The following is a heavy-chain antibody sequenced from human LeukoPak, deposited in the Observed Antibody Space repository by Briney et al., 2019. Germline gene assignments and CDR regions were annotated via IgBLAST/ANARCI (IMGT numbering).Heavy chain of an antibody. CDR1: GFTFSSYA. Sequence: GGSLRLSCAASGFTFSSYAMSWVRQAPGKGLEWVSAISGSGGSTYYADSVKGRFTISRDNSKNTLYLQMNSLRSDDTAVYYCARFGNWNSDSDYWGQGTLVTVSS. J-gene: IGHJ4*02. CDR3: ARFGNWNSDSDY. V-gene: IGHV3-23*01. D-gene: IGHD1-7*01. CDR2: ISGSGGST.